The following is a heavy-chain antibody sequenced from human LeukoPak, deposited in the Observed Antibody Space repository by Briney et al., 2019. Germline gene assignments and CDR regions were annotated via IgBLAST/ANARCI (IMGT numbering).Heavy chain of an antibody. CDR2: MNPNSGNT. Sequence: ASVKVSCKASGYTLTSYDINWVRQATGQGLEWMGWMNPNSGNTGYAQKFQGRVTMTRNTSISTAYMELSSLRSEDTAVYYCARGIRFLTYSWFDPWGQGTLVTVSS. V-gene: IGHV1-8*01. CDR1: GYTLTSYD. J-gene: IGHJ5*02. D-gene: IGHD3-3*01. CDR3: ARGIRFLTYSWFDP.